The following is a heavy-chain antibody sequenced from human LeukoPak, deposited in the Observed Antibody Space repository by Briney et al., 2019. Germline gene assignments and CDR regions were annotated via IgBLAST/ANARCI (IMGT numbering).Heavy chain of an antibody. D-gene: IGHD2-21*02. CDR1: GFTFSSYA. CDR3: AKDGPYCGGDCYWYFDL. Sequence: GGSLRLSCAASGFTFSSYAMSWVRQAPGKGLEWVSAISGSGGSTYHADSVKGRFTISRDNSKNTLYLQMNSLRAEDTAVYYCAKDGPYCGGDCYWYFDLWGRGTLVTVSS. V-gene: IGHV3-23*01. CDR2: ISGSGGST. J-gene: IGHJ2*01.